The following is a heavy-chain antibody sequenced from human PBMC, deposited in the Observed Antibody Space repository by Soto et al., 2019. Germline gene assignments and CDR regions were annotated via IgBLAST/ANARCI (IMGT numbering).Heavy chain of an antibody. J-gene: IGHJ4*02. D-gene: IGHD5-12*01. Sequence: QVQLVQSGAEGKKPVASVKVYFKAAGGTFSRYAISWVRQEPGQGLEWMGGIIPIFGTSNYAQKLQARVTITADKSTSTVDLDLSSLRTEDTAVYYCARSLSDGYNDFDYCGQGTLVTVFS. CDR1: GGTFSRYA. CDR2: IIPIFGTS. CDR3: ARSLSDGYNDFDY. V-gene: IGHV1-69*06.